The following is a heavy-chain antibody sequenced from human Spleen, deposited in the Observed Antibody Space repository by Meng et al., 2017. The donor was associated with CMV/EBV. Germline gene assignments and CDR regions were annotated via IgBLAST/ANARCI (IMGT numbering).Heavy chain of an antibody. V-gene: IGHV1-69*05. CDR1: TFSSYA. D-gene: IGHD3-10*01. CDR3: ARSSMVRGVIISAPFDY. J-gene: IGHJ4*02. Sequence: TFSSYAISWVRQAPGQGLEWMGGIIPIFGTANYAQKFQGRVTITTDESTSTAYMELSSLRSEDTAVYYCARSSMVRGVIISAPFDYWGQGTLVTVSS. CDR2: IIPIFGTA.